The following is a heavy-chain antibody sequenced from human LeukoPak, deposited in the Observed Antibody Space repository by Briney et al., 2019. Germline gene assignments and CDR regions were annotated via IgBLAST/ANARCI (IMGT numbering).Heavy chain of an antibody. Sequence: GESLKISCKGSGYSFTSYWIGWVRQMPGKGLEWMGIIYPDDSDTRYSPSFQGQVTISADKSISTAYLQWSSLKASDTAMYYCARLAGSSWFDYYYYMDVWGKGTTVTVSS. D-gene: IGHD6-13*01. J-gene: IGHJ6*03. CDR3: ARLAGSSWFDYYYYMDV. V-gene: IGHV5-51*01. CDR1: GYSFTSYW. CDR2: IYPDDSDT.